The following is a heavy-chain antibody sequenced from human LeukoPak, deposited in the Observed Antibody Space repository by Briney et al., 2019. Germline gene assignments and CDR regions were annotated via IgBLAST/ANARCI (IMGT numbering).Heavy chain of an antibody. CDR1: GASISTYY. CDR3: ARDADGSGYYPGYLDL. V-gene: IGHV4-59*01. J-gene: IGHJ2*01. Sequence: PSETLSLTCTVSGASISTYYWSWIRQPPGKGLEWIGYIDYSGSTNYNPSLKSRVTISVDTSKNQFSLKLSSVTAADTAVYYCARDADGSGYYPGYLDLWGRGTLVTVSS. D-gene: IGHD3-22*01. CDR2: IDYSGST.